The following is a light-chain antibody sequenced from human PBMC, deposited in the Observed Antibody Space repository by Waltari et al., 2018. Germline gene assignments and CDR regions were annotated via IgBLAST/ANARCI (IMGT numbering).Light chain of an antibody. CDR2: RDS. Sequence: QSVLSQPPSASASPGQGVTISCSGRNSNIGVNSVFCYQHVPGKAPTLVIFRDSQRPSGVPGRFSGSKSGTSASLAISGLRSEDEADYYCASWDQSLRGVVFGGGTKLTVL. V-gene: IGLV1-47*01. CDR1: NSNIGVNS. CDR3: ASWDQSLRGVV. J-gene: IGLJ2*01.